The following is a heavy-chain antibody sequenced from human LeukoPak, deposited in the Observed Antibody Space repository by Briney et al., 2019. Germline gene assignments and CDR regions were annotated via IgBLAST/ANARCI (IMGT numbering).Heavy chain of an antibody. D-gene: IGHD3-3*01. CDR1: GFTVSSIH. CDR3: AREAYYDFWSGYFSS. Sequence: GGSLRLSCAASGFTVSSIHMVWVRQAPGKGLEWVSVTYTGGNSYYADSVKGRFTISRDNSKNTLYLQMNSLRAEDTAVYYCAREAYYDFWSGYFSSWGQGTLVTVSS. CDR2: TYTGGNS. V-gene: IGHV3-53*01. J-gene: IGHJ4*02.